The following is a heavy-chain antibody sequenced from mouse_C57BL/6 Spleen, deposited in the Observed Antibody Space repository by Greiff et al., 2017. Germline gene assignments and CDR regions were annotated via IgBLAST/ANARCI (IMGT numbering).Heavy chain of an antibody. Sequence: VHLVESGAELVRPGASVTLSCKASGYTFTDYEMHWVKQTPVHGLEWIGAIDPETGGTAYNQKFKGKAILTADKSSSTAYMELRSLTSEDSAVYYCTRSRYYGSSYAMDYWGQGTSVTVSS. J-gene: IGHJ4*01. D-gene: IGHD1-1*01. V-gene: IGHV1-15*01. CDR2: IDPETGGT. CDR1: GYTFTDYE. CDR3: TRSRYYGSSYAMDY.